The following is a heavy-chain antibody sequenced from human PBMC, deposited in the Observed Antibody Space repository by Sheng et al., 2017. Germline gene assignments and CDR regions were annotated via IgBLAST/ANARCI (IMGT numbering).Heavy chain of an antibody. CDR1: GGSFSGYY. V-gene: IGHV4-34*01. J-gene: IGHJ4*02. Sequence: QVQLQQWGAGLLKPSETLSLTCAVYGGSFSGYYWSWIRQPPGKGLEWIGEINHSGSTNYNPSLKSRVTISVDTSKNQFSLKLSSVTAADTAVYYCARERGVVAATTRGGGPIDYWGQGTLVTVSS. CDR2: INHSGST. D-gene: IGHD2-15*01. CDR3: ARERGVVAATTRGGGPIDY.